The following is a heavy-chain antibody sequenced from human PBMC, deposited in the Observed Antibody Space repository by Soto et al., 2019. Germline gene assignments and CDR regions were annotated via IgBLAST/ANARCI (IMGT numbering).Heavy chain of an antibody. Sequence: GGSLRLSCAASGFTFSSYAMSWVRQAPGKGLEWVSAISGSGGSTYYADSVKGRFTISRDNSKNTLYLQMNSLRAEDTAVYYCAGSWSWLNYYYYMDVWGKGTTVTVSS. CDR1: GFTFSSYA. CDR3: AGSWSWLNYYYYMDV. D-gene: IGHD5-12*01. J-gene: IGHJ6*03. CDR2: ISGSGGST. V-gene: IGHV3-23*01.